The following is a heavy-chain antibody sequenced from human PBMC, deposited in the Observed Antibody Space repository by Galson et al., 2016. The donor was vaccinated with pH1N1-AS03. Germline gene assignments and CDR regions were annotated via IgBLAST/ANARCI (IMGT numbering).Heavy chain of an antibody. J-gene: IGHJ6*02. CDR2: LKSKTGGGTA. Sequence: SLRLSCAASGFTFSDAWTSWVRQAPGKGLEWVGRLKSKTGGGTADYAAPVKGRFTISRDDSKNTLYLQMNSLKTEDTAVYYCARERWQRHDSGYYGMDVWGRGTTVTVSS. V-gene: IGHV3-15*01. D-gene: IGHD6-25*01. CDR3: ARERWQRHDSGYYGMDV. CDR1: GFTFSDAW.